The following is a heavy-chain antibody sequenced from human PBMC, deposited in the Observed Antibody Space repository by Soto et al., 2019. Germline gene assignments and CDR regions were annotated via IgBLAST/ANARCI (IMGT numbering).Heavy chain of an antibody. CDR2: IYYSGST. J-gene: IGHJ4*02. CDR1: GGSIISYY. V-gene: IGHV4-59*01. Sequence: SETLSLTCTVSGGSIISYYWSWIRQPPGKGLEWIGYIYYSGSTNYNPSLKSRVTISVDTSKNQFSLKLSSVTAADTAVYYCARGGYCGSTSCYRNFDYWGQGTLVTVSS. D-gene: IGHD2-2*01. CDR3: ARGGYCGSTSCYRNFDY.